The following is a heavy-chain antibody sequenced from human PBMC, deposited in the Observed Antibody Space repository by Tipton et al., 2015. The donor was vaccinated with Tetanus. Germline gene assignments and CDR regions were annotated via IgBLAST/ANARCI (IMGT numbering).Heavy chain of an antibody. CDR1: GGAFSGHY. CDR3: ARSIAAASVWPFDY. D-gene: IGHD2-2*01. J-gene: IGHJ4*02. Sequence: TLSLICAVYGGAFSGHYWTWIRQAPGKGLEWIGEIHPSGSTNYNASLRGRVTMSVDLTRKHVFLRMTSVTAADTAVYYCARSIAAASVWPFDYWGQGTQVTVSS. CDR2: IHPSGST. V-gene: IGHV4-34*01.